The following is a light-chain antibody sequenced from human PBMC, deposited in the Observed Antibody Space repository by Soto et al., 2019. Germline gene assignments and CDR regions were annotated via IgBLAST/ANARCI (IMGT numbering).Light chain of an antibody. J-gene: IGKJ5*01. CDR2: GAS. V-gene: IGKV3-20*01. CDR1: QSVATN. CDR3: QQYGNSPPGT. Sequence: PQSPSTQSDSVGDRVTLSCRASQSVATNLAWYQQRRGLPPRLLIYGASNRATGIPDRFSGSGSGADFTLTISRLEPEDFAVYFCQQYGNSPPGTFCQGTLPEVK.